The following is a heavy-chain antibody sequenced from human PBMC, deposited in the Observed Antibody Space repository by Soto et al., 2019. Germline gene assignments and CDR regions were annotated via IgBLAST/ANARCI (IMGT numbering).Heavy chain of an antibody. CDR1: GGSISGYY. D-gene: IGHD3-16*01. V-gene: IGHV4-34*01. CDR3: ARDAQGE. CDR2: INDAGTT. Sequence: QVQVEQWGAGLLKPSETLSLTCAVYGGSISGYYWSWTRQPPGKGLEWIGEINDAGTTNYNPSLKSRVTISVDRSKNQFSLKLTSVTAADTAVYYCARDAQGEWGQGTLVTVSS. J-gene: IGHJ4*02.